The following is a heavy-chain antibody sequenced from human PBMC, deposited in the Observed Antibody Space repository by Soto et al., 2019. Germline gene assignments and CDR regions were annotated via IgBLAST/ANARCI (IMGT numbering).Heavy chain of an antibody. J-gene: IGHJ4*02. CDR2: IYWDDDK. V-gene: IGHV2-5*02. CDR3: AHRPSYCSGGSCYSGFDY. D-gene: IGHD2-15*01. Sequence: GATLVNATQTVTLTCTFSGFSFRTSKVGVGWIRQPPGKALEWLALIYWDDDKRYSPSLKSRLTITKDTSKNQVVLTMTNMDPVDTATYYCAHRPSYCSGGSCYSGFDYWGQGTLVTVSS. CDR1: GFSFRTSKVG.